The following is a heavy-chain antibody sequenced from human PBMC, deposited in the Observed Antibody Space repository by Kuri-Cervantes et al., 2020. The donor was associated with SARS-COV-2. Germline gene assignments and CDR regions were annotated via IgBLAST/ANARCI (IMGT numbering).Heavy chain of an antibody. D-gene: IGHD1-26*01. CDR2: ISSNGGST. Sequence: GESPKISCSASGFNFSSYAMHWVRQAPGKGLEYVSAISSNGGSTYYADSVKGRFTISRDNSKNTLYLQMSSLRAEDTAAYYCARPNSGSYADAFDIWGQGTMVTVSS. CDR1: GFNFSSYA. J-gene: IGHJ3*02. CDR3: ARPNSGSYADAFDI. V-gene: IGHV3-64D*09.